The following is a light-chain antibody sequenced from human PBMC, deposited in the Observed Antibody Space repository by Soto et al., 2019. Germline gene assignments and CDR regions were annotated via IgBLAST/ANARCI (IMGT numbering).Light chain of an antibody. Sequence: EIVLTQSPGTLSLSQGEEDTLCCRASQSVDSNYLAWYQQKPGQTPRLIIYGASGRADGTPHRFSGSGFGTDFTLTISKVEPEDFAVYYCQQYGTPRSVTFGQGTRLEIK. J-gene: IGKJ5*01. CDR2: GAS. CDR1: QSVDSNY. CDR3: QQYGTPRSVT. V-gene: IGKV3-20*01.